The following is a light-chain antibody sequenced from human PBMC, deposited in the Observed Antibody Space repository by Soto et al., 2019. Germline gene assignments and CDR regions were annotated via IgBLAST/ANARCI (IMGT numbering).Light chain of an antibody. J-gene: IGKJ1*01. CDR1: QSVSSN. Sequence: EIVMTQSPATLSVSPGERATLSCRASQSVSSNLAWYQQKPGQAPRLLIYGASTRATGIPARFSGSGSGTEVTLNISSLQSEEFSVYHCQQYNNWPPWTFGQGTKVEIK. V-gene: IGKV3-15*01. CDR3: QQYNNWPPWT. CDR2: GAS.